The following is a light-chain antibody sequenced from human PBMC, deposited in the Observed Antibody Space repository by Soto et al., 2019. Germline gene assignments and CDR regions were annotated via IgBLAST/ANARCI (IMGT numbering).Light chain of an antibody. CDR2: GTS. Sequence: DIVLTQSPGTLSLSPGERASLSCRAIQSVSSSYLAWYQQKPGQAPRFLIYGTSSRATGIPDRFSGSGSGTDFSLTISRLEPEDFAVYYCQQRSNWPPITFGQGTRLEIK. CDR1: QSVSSSY. J-gene: IGKJ5*01. CDR3: QQRSNWPPIT. V-gene: IGKV3D-20*02.